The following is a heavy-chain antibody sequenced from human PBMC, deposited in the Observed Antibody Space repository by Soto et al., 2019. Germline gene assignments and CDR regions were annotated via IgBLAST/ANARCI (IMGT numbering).Heavy chain of an antibody. D-gene: IGHD6-25*01. V-gene: IGHV3-23*01. J-gene: IGHJ4*01. CDR3: AKFFVAPGSNSGWPWSFHY. CDR1: GFTFSNYA. CDR2: ISGSGGTT. Sequence: EVQLLESGGGLVQPGRSLRLSCAASGFTFSNYAMSWVRQAPGQGLDWVSAISGSGGTTYYADSVKGWFTISRDNSNNPLFLQMNSLRAEDAAVYYCAKFFVAPGSNSGWPWSFHYWGHGTLVPVSS.